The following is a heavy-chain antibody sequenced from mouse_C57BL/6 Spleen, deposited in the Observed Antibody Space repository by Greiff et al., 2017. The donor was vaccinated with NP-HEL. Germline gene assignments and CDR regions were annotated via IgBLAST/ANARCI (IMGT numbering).Heavy chain of an antibody. CDR1: GFTFSSYA. CDR2: ISDGGSYT. Sequence: EVKVVESGGGLVKPGGSLKLSCAASGFTFSSYAMSWVRQTPEKRLEWVATISDGGSYTYYPDNVKGRFTISRDNAKNNLYLQMSHLKSEDTAMYYCARDRQLRQYYAMDYWGQGTSVTVSS. D-gene: IGHD3-2*02. J-gene: IGHJ4*01. CDR3: ARDRQLRQYYAMDY. V-gene: IGHV5-4*01.